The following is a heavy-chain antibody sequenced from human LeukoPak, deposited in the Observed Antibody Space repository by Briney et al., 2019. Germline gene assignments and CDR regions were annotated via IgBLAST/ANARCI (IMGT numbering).Heavy chain of an antibody. CDR1: GFTFSSYA. CDR3: AKSDSWTSSGWGGGVNYFDY. Sequence: QPGGSLRLSCAASGFTFSSYAMSWVRQAPGKGLEWVSAISGSGGSTYYADSVKGRFTISRDNSKNTLYLQMNSLRAEDTAVYYCAKSDSWTSSGWGGGVNYFDYWGQGTLVTVSS. D-gene: IGHD6-19*01. V-gene: IGHV3-23*01. J-gene: IGHJ4*02. CDR2: ISGSGGST.